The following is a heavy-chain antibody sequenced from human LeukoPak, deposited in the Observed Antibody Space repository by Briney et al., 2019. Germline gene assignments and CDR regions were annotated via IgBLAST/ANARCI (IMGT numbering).Heavy chain of an antibody. D-gene: IGHD5-18*01. CDR2: ISGSGGST. V-gene: IGHV3-23*01. Sequence: GTLILSCAASGFTFNSYAMSWVRRAPGKGLEWVSAISGSGGSTYYADSLKGRFTISRDNSKNTMYQQMNSLRAEDTAVYYCAKRIQSAMAMGYWGQGTLVTVSS. J-gene: IGHJ4*02. CDR3: AKRIQSAMAMGY. CDR1: GFTFNSYA.